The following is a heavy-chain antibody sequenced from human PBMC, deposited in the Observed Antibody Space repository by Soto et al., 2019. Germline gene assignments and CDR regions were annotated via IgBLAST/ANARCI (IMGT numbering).Heavy chain of an antibody. CDR1: GFTFSIYA. Sequence: GSLRLSCASSGFTFSIYAMIWVLQAPVKGLEWVSAISGSGGSTYYADSVKGRFTISRDNSKNTLYLQMNSLRAEDTAVYYCAKDISPYYYDSSGSGTYGMDVWGQGTTVTVSS. D-gene: IGHD3-22*01. CDR2: ISGSGGST. J-gene: IGHJ6*02. V-gene: IGHV3-23*01. CDR3: AKDISPYYYDSSGSGTYGMDV.